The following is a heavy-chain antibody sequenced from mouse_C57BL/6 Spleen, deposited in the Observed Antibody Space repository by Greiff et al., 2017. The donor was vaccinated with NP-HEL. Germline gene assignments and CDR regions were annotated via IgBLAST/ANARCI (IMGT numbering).Heavy chain of an antibody. CDR3: ARNEEGYFDV. V-gene: IGHV1-26*01. CDR1: GYTFTDYY. CDR2: INPNNGGT. Sequence: VQLQQSGPELVKPGASVKISCKASGYTFTDYYMNWVKQSHGKSLEWIGDINPNNGGTSYNQKFKGKATLTVDKSSSTAYMELRSLTSEDSAVYYCARNEEGYFDVWGTGTTVTVSS. J-gene: IGHJ1*03.